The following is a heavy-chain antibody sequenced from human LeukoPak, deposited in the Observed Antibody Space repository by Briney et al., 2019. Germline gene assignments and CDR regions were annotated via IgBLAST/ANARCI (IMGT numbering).Heavy chain of an antibody. D-gene: IGHD3-9*01. J-gene: IGHJ4*02. V-gene: IGHV4-59*01. CDR1: GGSINNYY. Sequence: SATLSLTCTVSGGSINNYYWSWIRQPPGKGLEWIGYIYYSGLTGYNPALRSRVTISVDTSKNQFSLKLGSVTTADTALYYCARHKFDYYFDYWGQGTLVTVSS. CDR2: IYYSGLT. CDR3: ARHKFDYYFDY.